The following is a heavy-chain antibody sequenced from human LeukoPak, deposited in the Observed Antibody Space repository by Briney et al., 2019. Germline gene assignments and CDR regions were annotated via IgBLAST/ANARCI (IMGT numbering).Heavy chain of an antibody. CDR2: ISAYNGNT. Sequence: ASVKVSCKASGYTFTSYGISWVRQAPGQGLEWMGWISAYNGNTNYAQRLQGRVTMTTDTSTSTAYMELRSLRSDDTAVYYCARDGGSYDYVWGSYRYGYWGQGTLVTVSS. V-gene: IGHV1-18*01. J-gene: IGHJ4*02. CDR1: GYTFTSYG. CDR3: ARDGGSYDYVWGSYRYGY. D-gene: IGHD3-16*02.